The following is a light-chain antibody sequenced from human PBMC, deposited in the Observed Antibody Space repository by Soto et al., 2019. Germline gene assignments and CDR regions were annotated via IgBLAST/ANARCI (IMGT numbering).Light chain of an antibody. CDR2: VAS. Sequence: DIVMPQSPLSLAFTPGEPASISCRSSQSLLHSNGYRYLDWYLQKPGQSPQLLIYVASNRASGVPDRFSGSGSDTDFTLKISRVEPEDAGVYYCMQGVKTPHTFGQGTKLEIK. J-gene: IGKJ2*01. CDR3: MQGVKTPHT. CDR1: QSLLHSNGYRY. V-gene: IGKV2-28*01.